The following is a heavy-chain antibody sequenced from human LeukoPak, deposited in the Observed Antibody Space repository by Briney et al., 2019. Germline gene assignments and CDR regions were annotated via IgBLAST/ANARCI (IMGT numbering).Heavy chain of an antibody. V-gene: IGHV3-7*03. CDR3: ANLDPPPERDY. J-gene: IGHJ4*02. CDR2: IKQDGSEK. CDR1: GLTFSSYW. D-gene: IGHD1-1*01. Sequence: GGSLRLSCAASGLTFSSYWMSWVRQAPGKGLEWVANIKQDGSEKYYVDSVKGRFTISRDNAKNSLYLQMNSLRAEDTAVYYCANLDPPPERDYWGQGTLVTVSS.